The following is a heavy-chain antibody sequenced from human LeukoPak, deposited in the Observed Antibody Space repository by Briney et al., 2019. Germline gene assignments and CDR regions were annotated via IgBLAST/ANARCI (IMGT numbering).Heavy chain of an antibody. CDR3: TRSAGYSSGWYHDY. D-gene: IGHD6-19*01. CDR2: IRSKAYGGTT. CDR1: GFTFGDYA. Sequence: GGSLRLSCTASGFTFGDYAMSWVRQAPGKGLEWVGLIRSKAYGGTTEYAASVKGRFTISRDDSKSIAYLQMNSLKTEDTAVYYCTRSAGYSSGWYHDYWGQGTLVTVSS. V-gene: IGHV3-49*04. J-gene: IGHJ4*02.